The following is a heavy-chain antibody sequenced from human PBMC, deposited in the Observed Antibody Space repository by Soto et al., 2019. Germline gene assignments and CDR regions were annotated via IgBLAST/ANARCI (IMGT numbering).Heavy chain of an antibody. Sequence: QVQLVQSGAEVKKPGSSVKVSCKASVGTFSSYAISWVRQAPGQGLEWMGGIIPIFGTANYAQKFQGRVTITANESTSTAYMELSSLRSEDTAVYYCAREKTMYSGSWHAGYWGQGTLVTVSS. CDR1: VGTFSSYA. V-gene: IGHV1-69*01. CDR3: AREKTMYSGSWHAGY. D-gene: IGHD1-26*01. J-gene: IGHJ4*02. CDR2: IIPIFGTA.